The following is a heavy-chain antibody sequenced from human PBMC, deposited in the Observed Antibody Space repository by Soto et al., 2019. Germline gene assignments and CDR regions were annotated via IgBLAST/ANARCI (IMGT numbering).Heavy chain of an antibody. D-gene: IGHD6-19*01. J-gene: IGHJ5*02. CDR3: ARDFASGWYPFDP. Sequence: GGSLRLSCAASGFTFSSYAMHWVRQAPGKGLEWVAVISYDGSNKYYADSVKGRFTISRDNSKNTLYLQMNSLRAEDTAVYYCARDFASGWYPFDPWGQGTLVTVSS. V-gene: IGHV3-30-3*01. CDR1: GFTFSSYA. CDR2: ISYDGSNK.